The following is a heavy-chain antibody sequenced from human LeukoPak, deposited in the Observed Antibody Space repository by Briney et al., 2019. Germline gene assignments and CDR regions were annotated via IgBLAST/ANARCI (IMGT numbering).Heavy chain of an antibody. D-gene: IGHD2-2*01. CDR3: ATEIGNQLTTYPLWY. J-gene: IGHJ4*02. Sequence: GGSLRLSCAASGFTFDDYAMHWVRQAPGKGLEWVSSISWNSGSIGYADSVKGRFTISRDNSKNTLYLQMNSLRAEDTAVYYCATEIGNQLTTYPLWYWGQGTLVTVSS. V-gene: IGHV3-9*01. CDR2: ISWNSGSI. CDR1: GFTFDDYA.